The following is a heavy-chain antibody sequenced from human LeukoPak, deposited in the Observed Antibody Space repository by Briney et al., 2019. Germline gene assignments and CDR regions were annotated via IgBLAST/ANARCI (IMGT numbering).Heavy chain of an antibody. D-gene: IGHD3-16*02. Sequence: GESLRISCKGSGYNFTGHWISWVRQMPGKGLEWMGIIYPGDSDTRYSPSFQGQVTISADKSISTAYLQWSSLKASDTATYYCARQSGSYRYAGIDYWGQGTLVIVSS. CDR3: ARQSGSYRYAGIDY. CDR1: GYNFTGHW. V-gene: IGHV5-51*01. J-gene: IGHJ4*02. CDR2: IYPGDSDT.